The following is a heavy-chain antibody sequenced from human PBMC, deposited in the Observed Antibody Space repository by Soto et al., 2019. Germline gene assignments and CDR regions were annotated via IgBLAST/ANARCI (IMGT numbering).Heavy chain of an antibody. CDR3: ASEYCGGDCYSAARYGMDV. V-gene: IGHV1-3*01. D-gene: IGHD2-21*02. Sequence: GASVKVSCKASGYTFTNYAIHWVRQAPGQRLEWMGWINAGNANTKYSQKFQGRVTITRDTSASTAYMELSSLRSEDTAVYYCASEYCGGDCYSAARYGMDVWGQGTTVTVSS. CDR2: INAGNANT. J-gene: IGHJ6*02. CDR1: GYTFTNYA.